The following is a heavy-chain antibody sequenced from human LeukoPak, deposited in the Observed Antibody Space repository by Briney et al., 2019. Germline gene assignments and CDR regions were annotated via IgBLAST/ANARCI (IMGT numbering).Heavy chain of an antibody. D-gene: IGHD6-6*01. CDR2: ISYDGSNK. V-gene: IGHV3-30*18. CDR1: GFTFSSYG. Sequence: GGSLRLSCAASGFTFSSYGMHWVRQAPGKGLEWVAVISYDGSNKYYADSVKGRFTISRDNSKNTLYLQMNSLRAEDTAVYYCAKALIAARAFDYWGQGTLVTVSS. J-gene: IGHJ4*02. CDR3: AKALIAARAFDY.